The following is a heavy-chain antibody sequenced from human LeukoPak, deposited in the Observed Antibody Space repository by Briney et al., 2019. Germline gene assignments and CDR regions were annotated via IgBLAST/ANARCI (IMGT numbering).Heavy chain of an antibody. V-gene: IGHV3-30-3*01. CDR2: ISYDGSNK. CDR1: GFTFSSYA. D-gene: IGHD6-19*01. Sequence: GGSLRLSCAASGFTFSSYAMHWVRQAPGKGLEWVAVISYDGSNKYYAGSVKGRFTISRDNSKNTLYLQMNSLRAEDTAVYYCARVASSGCLDYWGQGTLVTVSS. CDR3: ARVASSGCLDY. J-gene: IGHJ4*02.